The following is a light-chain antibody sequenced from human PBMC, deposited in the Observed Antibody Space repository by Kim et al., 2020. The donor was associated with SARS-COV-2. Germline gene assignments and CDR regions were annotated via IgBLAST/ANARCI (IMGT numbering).Light chain of an antibody. CDR3: QQYGGSLT. J-gene: IGKJ4*01. CDR1: QSISYYY. Sequence: SLSPGERATLSCRASQSISYYYLAWYQQKPGQAPRLLIYGTSNRDTGIPDRFSGSGSGTDFTLTISRLEPEDFAVYYCQQYGGSLTFGGGTKLEIK. CDR2: GTS. V-gene: IGKV3-20*01.